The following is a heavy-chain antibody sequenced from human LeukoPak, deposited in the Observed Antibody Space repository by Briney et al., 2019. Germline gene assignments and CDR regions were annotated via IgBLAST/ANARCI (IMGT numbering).Heavy chain of an antibody. CDR3: ARGKRWLQYRYYFDY. CDR2: INHSGST. V-gene: IGHV4-34*01. J-gene: IGHJ4*02. Sequence: SETLSLTCAVYGGSFSGYYWSWIRQPPGKGLEWIGEINHSGSTNYNPSLKSRVTISVDTSKNQFSLKLSSVTAADTAVYYCARGKRWLQYRYYFDYWGQGTLVAVSS. D-gene: IGHD5-24*01. CDR1: GGSFSGYY.